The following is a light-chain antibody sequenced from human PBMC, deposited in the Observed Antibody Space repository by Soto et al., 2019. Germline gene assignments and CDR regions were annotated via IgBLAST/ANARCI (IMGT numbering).Light chain of an antibody. CDR3: CSYGGSYSYV. CDR2: DVN. J-gene: IGLJ1*01. CDR1: SSDVGGYNY. V-gene: IGLV2-11*01. Sequence: QSALTQPRSVSGSPGQSVTISCTGTSSDVGGYNYVSWYQQHPGKAPKLMMYDVNKRPSGVPDRCSGSKSGNTASLTISGLEAEDEADYYCCSYGGSYSYVFGTGTKLTVL.